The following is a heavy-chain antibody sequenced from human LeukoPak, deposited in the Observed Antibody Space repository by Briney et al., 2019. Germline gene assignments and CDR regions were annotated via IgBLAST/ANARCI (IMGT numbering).Heavy chain of an antibody. J-gene: IGHJ4*02. D-gene: IGHD2-2*01. CDR2: IDNGGSDT. Sequence: GGSLRLSCAASGFTFSNYWMHWVRQAPGKGLVWVSRIDNGGSDTRHADSVKGRFTVSRDNAKNEMYLQMDSLRAEDTAVYFCARGAGYCTSTSCHLWSDYWGQGTLVTVSS. CDR3: ARGAGYCTSTSCHLWSDY. V-gene: IGHV3-74*01. CDR1: GFTFSNYW.